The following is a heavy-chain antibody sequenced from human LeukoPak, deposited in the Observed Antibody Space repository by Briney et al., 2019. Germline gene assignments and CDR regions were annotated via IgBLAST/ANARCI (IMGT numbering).Heavy chain of an antibody. J-gene: IGHJ3*02. CDR3: AREPAGYYYDSSGYYWGGAFDI. D-gene: IGHD3-22*01. Sequence: PSGTLSLTCTVSGGSISSHYWSWIRQPPGKGLEWIGYIYYSGSTNYNPSLKSRVTISVDTSKNQFSLKLSSVTAADTAVYYCAREPAGYYYDSSGYYWGGAFDIWGQGTMVTVSS. CDR1: GGSISSHY. CDR2: IYYSGST. V-gene: IGHV4-59*11.